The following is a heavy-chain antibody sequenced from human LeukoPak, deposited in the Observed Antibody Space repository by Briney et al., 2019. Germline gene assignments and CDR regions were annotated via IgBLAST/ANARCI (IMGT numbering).Heavy chain of an antibody. Sequence: SETLSLTCTVSGGSISGNYYWSWIRQPPGKGLEWIGYIYYTGNTYYNPTLESRIIISVDTSKNQFSLKLSFVTAADTAAYYCAIQESGVSKRGAFDIWGQGTMVTVSS. CDR1: GGSISGNYY. CDR2: IYYTGNT. CDR3: AIQESGVSKRGAFDI. J-gene: IGHJ3*02. V-gene: IGHV4-30-4*01. D-gene: IGHD2-8*01.